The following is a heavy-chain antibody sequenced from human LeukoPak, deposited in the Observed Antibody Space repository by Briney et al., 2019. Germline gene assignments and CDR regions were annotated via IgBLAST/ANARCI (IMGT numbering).Heavy chain of an antibody. CDR2: IYTSGST. V-gene: IGHV4-4*07. CDR1: GGSISSYY. D-gene: IGHD6-13*01. J-gene: IGHJ5*02. Sequence: SETLSLTYTVSGGSISSYYWSWIRQPAGKGLEWIGRIYTSGSTNYNPSLKSRVTMSVDTSKNQFSLKLSSVTAADTAVYYCARDIAAAGKRGSRGNWFDPWGQGTLVTVSS. CDR3: ARDIAAAGKRGSRGNWFDP.